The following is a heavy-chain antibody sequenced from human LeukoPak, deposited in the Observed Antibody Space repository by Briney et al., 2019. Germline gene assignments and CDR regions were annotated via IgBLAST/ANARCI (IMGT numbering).Heavy chain of an antibody. V-gene: IGHV3-30*02. D-gene: IGHD1-26*01. CDR1: GFTFSSHG. J-gene: IGHJ3*02. Sequence: GGSLRLSCAASGFTFSSHGMHWVRQAPGKGLEWVAFIRYDGSNKYYADSVKGRFTISRDNSKNTLYLQMNSLRAEDTAAYYCAKSLSSGSYLNALDIWGQGTMVTVSS. CDR2: IRYDGSNK. CDR3: AKSLSSGSYLNALDI.